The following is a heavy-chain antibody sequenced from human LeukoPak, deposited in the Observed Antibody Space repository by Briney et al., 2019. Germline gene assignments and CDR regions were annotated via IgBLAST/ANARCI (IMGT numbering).Heavy chain of an antibody. CDR2: ISYDGSNK. J-gene: IGHJ4*02. Sequence: GGSLRLSCAASGFTFSSYGMHWVRQAPGKGLEWVAVISYDGSNKYYADSVKGRFTISRDNSKNTLYLQMNSLRAEDTAVYYCAKDSTDYYDSSGYLGWGQGTLVTVSS. V-gene: IGHV3-30*18. D-gene: IGHD3-22*01. CDR1: GFTFSSYG. CDR3: AKDSTDYYDSSGYLG.